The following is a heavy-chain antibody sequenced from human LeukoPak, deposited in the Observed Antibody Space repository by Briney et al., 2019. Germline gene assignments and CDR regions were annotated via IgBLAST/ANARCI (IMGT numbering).Heavy chain of an antibody. CDR3: AGYGGNTDFDY. D-gene: IGHD4-23*01. Sequence: ASVKVSCKASGYTFTIYAMHWVRQAPGQVLEWMGWISAYNGNTNYAQKLQGRVTMTTDTSTSTAYMELRSLRSDDTAVYYCAGYGGNTDFDYWGQGTLVTVSS. CDR1: GYTFTIYA. V-gene: IGHV1-18*01. CDR2: ISAYNGNT. J-gene: IGHJ4*02.